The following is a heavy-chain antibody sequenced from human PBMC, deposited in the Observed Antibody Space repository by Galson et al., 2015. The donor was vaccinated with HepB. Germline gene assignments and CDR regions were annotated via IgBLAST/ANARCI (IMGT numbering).Heavy chain of an antibody. J-gene: IGHJ4*02. Sequence: SCKASGASFSTSSINWVRQAPGQGLEWMGGIIPLIGAANYAQKLQDRLTITADDSTTTAYMELSSLKSEDTAVYYCAREDSTAARAFDSWGLGTLVTVSS. CDR1: GASFSTSS. CDR3: AREDSTAARAFDS. D-gene: IGHD6-25*01. V-gene: IGHV1-69*01. CDR2: IIPLIGAA.